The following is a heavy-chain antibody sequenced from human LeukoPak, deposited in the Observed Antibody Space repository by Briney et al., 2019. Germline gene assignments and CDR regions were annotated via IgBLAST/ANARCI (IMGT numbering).Heavy chain of an antibody. CDR2: LRGPEGSP. CDR3: AKEVTYDSSGYYRGGAHYFDY. CDR1: GFALTSYT. J-gene: IGHJ4*02. V-gene: IGHV3-23*01. D-gene: IGHD3-22*01. Sequence: GGSLRLSCAASGFALTSYTMTWVRQAPGKGLEWVSSLRGPEGSPFYADSVKGRFTISRDNSKNTLYLQMNSLRVEDTALYYCAKEVTYDSSGYYRGGAHYFDYWGQGTLVTVSS.